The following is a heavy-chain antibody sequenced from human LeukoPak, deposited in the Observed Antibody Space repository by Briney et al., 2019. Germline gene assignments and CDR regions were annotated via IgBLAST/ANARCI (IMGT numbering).Heavy chain of an antibody. CDR3: ARDPAGGFDY. CDR1: GGSISSGGYY. Sequence: PSETLSLTCTVSGGSISSGGYYWSWIRQHPGKGLEWIGYIYYSGSTYYNPSLKSRVTLSVDTSKNQFSLKLSSVTAADTAVYYCARDPAGGFDYWGQGTLVTVSS. CDR2: IYYSGST. D-gene: IGHD2-8*02. V-gene: IGHV4-31*03. J-gene: IGHJ4*02.